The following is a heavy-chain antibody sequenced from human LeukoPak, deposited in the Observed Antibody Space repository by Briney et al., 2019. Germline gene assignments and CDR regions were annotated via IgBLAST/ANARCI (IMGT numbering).Heavy chain of an antibody. V-gene: IGHV3-7*04. D-gene: IGHD4-17*01. Sequence: GESLKISFAASGXTFSNYCMSWVRQAPGKGLEWVANIKQDGSDKYYVDSVKGRFTISRDNAKNSLYLQMNSLRAEDTAVYYCARDTVATTFDYWGQGTVVTVSS. CDR1: GXTFSNYC. J-gene: IGHJ4*02. CDR2: IKQDGSDK. CDR3: ARDTVATTFDY.